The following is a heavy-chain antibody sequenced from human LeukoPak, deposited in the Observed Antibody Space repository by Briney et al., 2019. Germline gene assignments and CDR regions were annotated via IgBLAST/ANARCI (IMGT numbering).Heavy chain of an antibody. V-gene: IGHV3-66*02. CDR1: GFTVSSNY. J-gene: IGHJ5*02. CDR3: ARDSSSWYRGGFDP. Sequence: PGGSLRLSCAASGFTVSSNYMSWVPQAPGKGLEWVSVIYSGGSTYYADSVKGRFTISSDNSKNTLYLQMNSLRAEDTAVYYCARDSSSWYRGGFDPWGQGTLVTVSS. D-gene: IGHD6-13*01. CDR2: IYSGGST.